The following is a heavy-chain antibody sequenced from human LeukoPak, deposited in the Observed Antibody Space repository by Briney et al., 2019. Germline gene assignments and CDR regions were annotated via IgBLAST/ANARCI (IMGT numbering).Heavy chain of an antibody. CDR1: GFTLSSDC. D-gene: IGHD3-22*01. J-gene: IGHJ4*02. V-gene: IGHV3-30*18. Sequence: GGSLRLSCAASGFTLSSDCMHWVRQPPGKGREWVGFVSYDGSKKFYADFVKGRFSISRDNSKNTLYVQMNSLGAEDTALYYCAKLGFDSSGSHSLVDYWGQGTPVTVSS. CDR2: VSYDGSKK. CDR3: AKLGFDSSGSHSLVDY.